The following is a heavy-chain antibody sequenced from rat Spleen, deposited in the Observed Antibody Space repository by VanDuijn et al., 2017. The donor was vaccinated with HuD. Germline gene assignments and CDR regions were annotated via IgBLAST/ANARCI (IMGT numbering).Heavy chain of an antibody. J-gene: IGHJ3*01. CDR1: GFTFSDYN. CDR3: ARGGYTTDYFYVGWFAY. D-gene: IGHD1-6*01. Sequence: EVQLVESGGGLVQPGRSLKLSCAASGFTFSDYNMAWVRQAPKKGLEWVATITSGDGNTYYRDSVKGRFTISRDNAKNTQYLQMDSLRSEDTATYYCARGGYTTDYFYVGWFAYWGQGTLVTVSS. V-gene: IGHV5S13*01. CDR2: ITSGDGNT.